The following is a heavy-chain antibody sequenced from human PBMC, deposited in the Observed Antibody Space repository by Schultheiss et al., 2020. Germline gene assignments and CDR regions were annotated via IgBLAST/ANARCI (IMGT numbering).Heavy chain of an antibody. CDR2: IWYDGSNK. V-gene: IGHV3-30*02. Sequence: GESLKISCAASGFTFISYGMHWVRQAPGKGLEWVAVIWYDGSNKYYADSVKGRFTISRDNSKNTLYLQMNSLRAEDTAVYYCAKDRGGVIQIRGYGMDVWGQGTTVTVSS. CDR3: AKDRGGVIQIRGYGMDV. J-gene: IGHJ6*02. D-gene: IGHD3-3*01. CDR1: GFTFISYG.